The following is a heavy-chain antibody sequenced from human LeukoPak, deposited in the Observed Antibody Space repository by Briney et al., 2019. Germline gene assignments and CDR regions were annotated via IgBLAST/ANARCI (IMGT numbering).Heavy chain of an antibody. CDR3: ASETGPYYHDSSGYPYY. CDR1: GGSISSSSYY. Sequence: SETLSLTCTVSGGSISSSSYYWGWIRQPPGKGLEWIGSIYYSGSTYYNPSLKSRVTISVDTSKNQFSLKLSSVTAADTAVYYCASETGPYYHDSSGYPYYWGQGTLVTVSS. D-gene: IGHD3-22*01. V-gene: IGHV4-39*07. J-gene: IGHJ4*02. CDR2: IYYSGST.